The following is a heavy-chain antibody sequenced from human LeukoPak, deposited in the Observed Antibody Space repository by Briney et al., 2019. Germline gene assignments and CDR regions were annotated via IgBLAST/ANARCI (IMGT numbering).Heavy chain of an antibody. CDR1: GYTFTGYY. Sequence: ASVKVSCKASGYTFTGYYMHWVRQAPGQGLEWMGWINPNSGGTNYAQKFQGRATMTRDTSISTAYMELSRLRSDDTAVYYCAREEGIAAAGPDYWGQGTLVTVSS. V-gene: IGHV1-2*02. J-gene: IGHJ4*02. CDR3: AREEGIAAAGPDY. D-gene: IGHD6-13*01. CDR2: INPNSGGT.